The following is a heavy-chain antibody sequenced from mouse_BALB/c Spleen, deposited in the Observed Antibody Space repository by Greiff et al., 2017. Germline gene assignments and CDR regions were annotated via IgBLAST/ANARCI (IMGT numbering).Heavy chain of an antibody. J-gene: IGHJ2*01. CDR2: INPSTGYT. CDR3: ARSLRYYFDY. D-gene: IGHD1-1*01. V-gene: IGHV1-7*01. CDR1: GYTFTSYW. Sequence: QVQLQQSGAELAKPGASVKMSCKASGYTFTSYWMHWVKQRPGQGLEWIGYINPSTGYTEYNQKFKDKATLTADKSSSTAYMQLSSLTSEDSAVYYCARSLRYYFDYWGQGTTLTVSS.